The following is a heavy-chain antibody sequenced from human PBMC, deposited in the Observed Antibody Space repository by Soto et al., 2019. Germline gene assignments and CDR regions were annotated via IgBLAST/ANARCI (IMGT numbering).Heavy chain of an antibody. D-gene: IGHD6-6*01. CDR3: ARGPLTPSSHLGR. Sequence: PSETLSLTCTVSGGSISSGSYFWSWVRQRPGEGLEWIGNIYYTGITYYNLSLKSRVAISVDTSKNHFSLTLPSLPAADTAIYFGARGPLTPSSHLGRWGQGTLVTVSS. J-gene: IGHJ1*01. V-gene: IGHV4-31*03. CDR2: IYYTGIT. CDR1: GGSISSGSYF.